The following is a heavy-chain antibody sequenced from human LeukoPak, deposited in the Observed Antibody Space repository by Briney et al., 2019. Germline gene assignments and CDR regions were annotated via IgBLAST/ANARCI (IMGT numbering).Heavy chain of an antibody. CDR1: AGSICNSY. Sequence: PSDTLSLTCAVSAGSICNSYCSWARQPPGKGLEFIGYISTGGDINYNPSLRSRATMSINTSNNRLSLTLASATTADTAVYFCVRGPGRGYPSEPWGQGSLVTVSS. J-gene: IGHJ5*02. CDR3: VRGPGRGYPSEP. CDR2: ISTGGDI. V-gene: IGHV4-59*07. D-gene: IGHD3-22*01.